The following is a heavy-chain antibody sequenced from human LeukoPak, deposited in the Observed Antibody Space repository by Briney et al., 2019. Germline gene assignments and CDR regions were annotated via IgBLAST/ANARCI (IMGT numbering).Heavy chain of an antibody. Sequence: GGSLRLSCAASGFTFDDYGMTWVRQTPGKGLEWVSTINWNGGSTAYADSVKGRFTISRHNSKNTLYLQMNSLRAEDTAVYYCARAGGYCSSTSCYEYGMDVWGQGTTVTVSS. D-gene: IGHD2-2*01. CDR3: ARAGGYCSSTSCYEYGMDV. V-gene: IGHV3-20*04. CDR1: GFTFDDYG. J-gene: IGHJ6*02. CDR2: INWNGGST.